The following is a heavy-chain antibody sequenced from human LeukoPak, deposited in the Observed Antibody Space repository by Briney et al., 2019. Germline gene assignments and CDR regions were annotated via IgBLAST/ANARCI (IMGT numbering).Heavy chain of an antibody. D-gene: IGHD1-26*01. J-gene: IGHJ4*02. Sequence: SETLSLTCAVYGGSFSGYYWSWIRQPPGKGLEWIGEINHSGSTNYNLSLKSRVTISVDTSKNQFSLKLSSVTAADTAVYYCARLKWELLHFGYFDYWGQGTLVTVSS. CDR1: GGSFSGYY. V-gene: IGHV4-34*01. CDR3: ARLKWELLHFGYFDY. CDR2: INHSGST.